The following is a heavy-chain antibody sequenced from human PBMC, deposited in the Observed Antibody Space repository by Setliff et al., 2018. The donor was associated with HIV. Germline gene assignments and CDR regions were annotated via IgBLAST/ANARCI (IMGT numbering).Heavy chain of an antibody. CDR1: GYTFTSYG. J-gene: IGHJ4*02. Sequence: WASVKVSCKASGYTFTSYGISWVRQAPGQGLEWMGWISAYNGNTNYAQKLQGRVTMTTDTSTSTAYMELRSLRSDDTAVYYCARDTIVGATPVVGYWGQGTLVTVSS. V-gene: IGHV1-18*01. CDR2: ISAYNGNT. CDR3: ARDTIVGATPVVGY. D-gene: IGHD1-26*01.